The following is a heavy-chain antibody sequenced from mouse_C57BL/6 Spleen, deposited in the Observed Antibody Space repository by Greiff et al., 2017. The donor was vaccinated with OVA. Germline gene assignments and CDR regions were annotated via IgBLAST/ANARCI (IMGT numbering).Heavy chain of an antibody. D-gene: IGHD2-4*01. CDR1: GYAFSSSW. V-gene: IGHV1-82*01. J-gene: IGHJ2*01. CDR3: AREKDYDGGYFDY. Sequence: QVQLKESGPELVKPGASVKISCKASGYAFSSSWMNWVKQRPGKGLEWIGRIYPGDGDTNYNGKFKGKATLTADKSSSTAYMQLSCLTSEDSAVYFCAREKDYDGGYFDYWGQGTTLTVSS. CDR2: IYPGDGDT.